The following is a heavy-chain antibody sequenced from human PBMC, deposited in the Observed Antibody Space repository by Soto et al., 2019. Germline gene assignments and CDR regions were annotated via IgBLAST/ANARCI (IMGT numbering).Heavy chain of an antibody. Sequence: QVQLVQSGAEVKKPGSSVKVSCKASGGTFSSYAISWVRQAPGQGLEWMGGIIPIFGTANYAQKFQGRVTITADESTSIAYMELSSLRSEDTAVYYCARDGYSYGSIDYGMDVWGQGTTVTVSS. CDR2: IIPIFGTA. CDR1: GGTFSSYA. V-gene: IGHV1-69*01. J-gene: IGHJ6*02. D-gene: IGHD5-18*01. CDR3: ARDGYSYGSIDYGMDV.